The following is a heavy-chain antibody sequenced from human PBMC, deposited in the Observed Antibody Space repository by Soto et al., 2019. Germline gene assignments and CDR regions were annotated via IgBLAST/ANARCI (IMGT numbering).Heavy chain of an antibody. Sequence: ASVKVSCKASGYTFTSYAMHWVRQAPGQRLEWMGWINAGNGNTKYSQKFQGRVTITRDTSASTAYMELSSLRSEDTAVYYCAVGPHSGYPSFDYWGQGTLVTVSS. CDR1: GYTFTSYA. J-gene: IGHJ4*02. CDR2: INAGNGNT. V-gene: IGHV1-3*01. D-gene: IGHD3-22*01. CDR3: AVGPHSGYPSFDY.